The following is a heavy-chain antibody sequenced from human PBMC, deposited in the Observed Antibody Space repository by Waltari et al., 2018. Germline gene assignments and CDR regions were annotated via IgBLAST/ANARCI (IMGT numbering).Heavy chain of an antibody. CDR2: INPHSGDT. D-gene: IGHD2-2*01. Sequence: QVQLVQSGAEVRKPGASVKVSCKASGYIFTGIYINWVRQAPVQGFEWMGWINPHSGDTNYAQKVRGRITMTRDTAITTAYIELSSLTSDDTAVYYCARGSSRVDFWGQGTLVTVSS. CDR1: GYIFTGIY. CDR3: ARGSSRVDF. J-gene: IGHJ4*02. V-gene: IGHV1-2*02.